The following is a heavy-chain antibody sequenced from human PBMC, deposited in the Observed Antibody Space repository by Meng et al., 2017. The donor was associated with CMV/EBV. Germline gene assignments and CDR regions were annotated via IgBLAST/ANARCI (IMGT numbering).Heavy chain of an antibody. D-gene: IGHD2-15*01. Sequence: GGSLRLSCAASGFPFSSYSTNWVRQAPGKGLEWVSSISSSSSYIYYADSVKGRFTISRDNAKNSLYLQMNSLRAEDTAVYYCARDKTGVVGLFDYWGQGTLVTVSS. CDR1: GFPFSSYS. V-gene: IGHV3-21*01. CDR3: ARDKTGVVGLFDY. CDR2: ISSSSSYI. J-gene: IGHJ4*02.